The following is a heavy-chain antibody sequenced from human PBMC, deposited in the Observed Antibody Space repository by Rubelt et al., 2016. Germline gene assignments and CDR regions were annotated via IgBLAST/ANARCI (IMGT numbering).Heavy chain of an antibody. CDR2: VPHSGDA. CDR1: TGSFNGYR. D-gene: IGHD1-26*01. V-gene: IGHV4-34*02. Sequence: QAQLQQWGAGLLSPSDTLSLTCAVFTGSFNGYRWSWIRQKSDEGLEWIGGVPHSGDAHYNPSLLDRVSLSAESSNNHFSRRWTSLTAAETGLYVCAGGVGFATNPYYRGPFDSWGLGTQVTVSS. CDR3: AGGVGFATNPYYRGPFDS. J-gene: IGHJ4*02.